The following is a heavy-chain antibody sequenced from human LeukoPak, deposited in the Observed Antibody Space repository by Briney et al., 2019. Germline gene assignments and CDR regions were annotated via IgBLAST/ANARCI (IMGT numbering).Heavy chain of an antibody. V-gene: IGHV3-9*03. CDR3: AKEEYYYGSSGSGGAFDI. Sequence: GGSLRLSCAASGFTFDDYAMHWVRQAPGKGLEWVSGISWNSGSIGYADSVKGRFTISRDNAKNSLYLQMNSLRAEDMALYYCAKEEYYYGSSGSGGAFDIWGQGTMVTVSS. CDR1: GFTFDDYA. J-gene: IGHJ3*02. CDR2: ISWNSGSI. D-gene: IGHD3-22*01.